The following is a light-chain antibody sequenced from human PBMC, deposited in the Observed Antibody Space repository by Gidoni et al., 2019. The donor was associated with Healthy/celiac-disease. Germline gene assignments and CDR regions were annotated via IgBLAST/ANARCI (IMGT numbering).Light chain of an antibody. CDR1: KSVLYSSNNKNY. V-gene: IGKV4-1*01. Sequence: DNVMTQSPDSLAVSLGERATINCKSSKSVLYSSNNKNYLAWYQQKPGQPPKLLIYWASTRESGVPDRFSGSGSGTDFTLTISSLQAEDVAVYYCQQYYSTLFTFGPGTKVDIK. CDR3: QQYYSTLFT. CDR2: WAS. J-gene: IGKJ3*01.